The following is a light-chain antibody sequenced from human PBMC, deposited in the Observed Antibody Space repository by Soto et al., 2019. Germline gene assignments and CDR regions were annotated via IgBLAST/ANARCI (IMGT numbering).Light chain of an antibody. CDR3: QQYGSSPHT. CDR2: GAS. CDR1: QSVSSSY. Sequence: EIVLTQSPGTLSLFPGERATLSCRASQSVSSSYLAWYQHKPGQAPRLLIYGASSRATGIPDRFSGSGSGTDFTLTISRLEPEDLAVYYCQQYGSSPHTFGQGTKLEIK. J-gene: IGKJ2*01. V-gene: IGKV3-20*01.